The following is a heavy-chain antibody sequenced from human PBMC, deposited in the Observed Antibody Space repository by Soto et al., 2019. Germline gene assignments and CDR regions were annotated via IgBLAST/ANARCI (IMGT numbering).Heavy chain of an antibody. CDR3: AVLGGTCEKDY. CDR2: IYRGGST. D-gene: IGHD2-15*01. CDR1: GFTVSSNY. J-gene: IGHJ4*02. V-gene: IGHV3-53*02. Sequence: EVQLVETGGGLIQPGGYLRLSCAASGFTVSSNYMNWVLQAPGKELEWVAVIYRGGSTYYANSVKGRFTIARDTSKNTLYVQMNSLRAEDTAVYYCAVLGGTCEKDYWGQGTLVSVSS.